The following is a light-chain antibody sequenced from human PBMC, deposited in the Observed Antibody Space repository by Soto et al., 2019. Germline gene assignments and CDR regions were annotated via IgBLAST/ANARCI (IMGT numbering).Light chain of an antibody. CDR2: TTN. J-gene: IGLJ1*01. V-gene: IGLV1-44*01. Sequence: QSVLTQPLSASGTPGQRVPIFCSGSSSNIGTSSVHWFQQLPGTAPKLLISTTNQRPSGVPERFSGSKSGTSASLAISGLQSEDEADYYCAAWDDSLNGHVFGTGTKVTVL. CDR3: AAWDDSLNGHV. CDR1: SSNIGTSS.